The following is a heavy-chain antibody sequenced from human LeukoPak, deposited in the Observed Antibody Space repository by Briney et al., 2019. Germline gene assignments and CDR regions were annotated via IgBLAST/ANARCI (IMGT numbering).Heavy chain of an antibody. CDR1: GFTFSSYW. V-gene: IGHV3-7*03. D-gene: IGHD3-10*01. J-gene: IGHJ4*02. CDR2: IKQDGSEK. Sequence: RGGSLRLSCEASGFTFSSYWMSWVRQAPGKGLEWVANIKQDGSEKYYVDSVKGRFTISRDNAKNSLYLQMNSLRAEDTAVYYCARDGLLWFGELPCFDYWGQGTLVTVSS. CDR3: ARDGLLWFGELPCFDY.